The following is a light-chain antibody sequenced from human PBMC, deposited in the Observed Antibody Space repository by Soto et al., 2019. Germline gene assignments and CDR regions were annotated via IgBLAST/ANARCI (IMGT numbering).Light chain of an antibody. V-gene: IGLV2-14*01. Sequence: QSVLTQPASVSGSPGQSITISCTGTSSDIGEYDYVTWYQQHPGKATKLMIYEVSKRAAGVSNRFSGSKSGDTASLTISGLQAEDEADYYCSSYTGSSTLYVFGTGTKVTVL. CDR2: EVS. CDR3: SSYTGSSTLYV. CDR1: SSDIGEYDY. J-gene: IGLJ1*01.